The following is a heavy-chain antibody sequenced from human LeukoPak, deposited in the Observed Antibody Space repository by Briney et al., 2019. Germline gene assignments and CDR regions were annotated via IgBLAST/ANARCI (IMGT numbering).Heavy chain of an antibody. D-gene: IGHD6-13*01. J-gene: IGHJ5*02. CDR1: GFTFSSYG. CDR3: AKENSSSWYWGANGQPDNWFDP. V-gene: IGHV3-30*18. CDR2: ISYDGSNK. Sequence: GGSLRLSCAASGFTFSSYGMHWVRQAPGKGLEWVAVISYDGSNKYYADSVKGRFTISRDNSKNTLYLQMNSLRAEDTAVYYCAKENSSSWYWGANGQPDNWFDPWGQGTLVTVSS.